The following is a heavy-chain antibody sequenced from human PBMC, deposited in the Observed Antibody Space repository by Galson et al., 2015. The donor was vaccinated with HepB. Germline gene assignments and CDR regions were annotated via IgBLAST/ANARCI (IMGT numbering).Heavy chain of an antibody. J-gene: IGHJ4*02. V-gene: IGHV3-74*01. CDR1: GFTFSSYW. D-gene: IGHD3-3*01. CDR3: ARGSGYYDFWSGYYHYFDY. CDR2: INSDGSST. Sequence: SLRLSCAASGFTFSSYWMHWVRQAPGKGLVWVSRINSDGSSTSYADSVKGRFTISRDNAKNTLYLQMNSLRAEDTAVYYCARGSGYYDFWSGYYHYFDYWGQGTLVTVSS.